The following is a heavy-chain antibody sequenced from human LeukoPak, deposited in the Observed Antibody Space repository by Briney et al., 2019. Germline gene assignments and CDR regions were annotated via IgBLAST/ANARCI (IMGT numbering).Heavy chain of an antibody. CDR1: GFTFSIPA. D-gene: IGHD2-15*01. J-gene: IGHJ5*01. CDR2: ISDRGGST. Sequence: GGSLRLSCAASGFTFSIPATSWVRQVPGKGLEWVSGISDRGGSTFYADSVKGRFTVSSDNYKNLLYLQMNSLRADDTAVYYCARDIAHCSGDICYNIRFDFWGQGTLVTVSS. CDR3: ARDIAHCSGDICYNIRFDF. V-gene: IGHV3-23*01.